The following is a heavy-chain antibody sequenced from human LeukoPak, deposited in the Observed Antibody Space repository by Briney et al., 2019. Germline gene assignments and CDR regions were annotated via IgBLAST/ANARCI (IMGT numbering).Heavy chain of an antibody. CDR2: ISYDGSNK. D-gene: IGHD4-11*01. CDR3: ARVYSNYDVFDY. V-gene: IGHV3-30-3*01. Sequence: GRSLRLSCAASGFTFSSYAMHWVRQAPGKGLEWVAVISYDGSNKYYADSVKGRFTISRDNSKNTLYLQMNSLRAEDTAVYYCARVYSNYDVFDYWGQGTLVTVSS. CDR1: GFTFSSYA. J-gene: IGHJ4*02.